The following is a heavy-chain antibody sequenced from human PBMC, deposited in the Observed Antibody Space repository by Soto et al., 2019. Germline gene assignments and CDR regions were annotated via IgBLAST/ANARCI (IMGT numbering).Heavy chain of an antibody. CDR1: GGSISSYY. V-gene: IGHV4-59*01. D-gene: IGHD5-18*01. Sequence: PSETLSLTCTVSGGSISSYYWSWIRQPPGKGLEWIGYIYYSGSTNYNPSLKSRVTISVDTSKNQFSLKLSSVTAADTAVYYCARRGYSYGPFDYWGQGTLVTV. CDR3: ARRGYSYGPFDY. CDR2: IYYSGST. J-gene: IGHJ4*02.